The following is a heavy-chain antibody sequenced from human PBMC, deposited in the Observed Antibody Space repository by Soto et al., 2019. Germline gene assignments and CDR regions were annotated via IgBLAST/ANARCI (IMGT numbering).Heavy chain of an antibody. CDR1: GGSISSGDYY. V-gene: IGHV4-30-4*01. CDR3: ARVMYYYGSGSQLDY. D-gene: IGHD3-10*01. Sequence: QVQLQESGPGLVKPSQTLSLTCTVSGGSISSGDYYWSWIRQPPGKGLEWIGYIYYSGSTYYNPSLKSRVTISVDTSKNQYSLKLSSVTAADTAVYYCARVMYYYGSGSQLDYWGQGTLVTVSS. J-gene: IGHJ4*02. CDR2: IYYSGST.